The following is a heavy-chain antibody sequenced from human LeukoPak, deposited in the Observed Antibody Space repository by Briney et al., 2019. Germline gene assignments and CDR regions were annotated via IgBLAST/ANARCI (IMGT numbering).Heavy chain of an antibody. Sequence: GGSLRLSCAASGFTFSNYWMHWVRQAPGKGLVWVSHLNSDGSSTNYADSVKGRFTISRDNAKNTLYLQMNSLRDEDTAVFYCARSRYDYIWGIDYWGQGTLVTISS. D-gene: IGHD3-16*01. CDR3: ARSRYDYIWGIDY. CDR1: GFTFSNYW. J-gene: IGHJ4*02. V-gene: IGHV3-74*01. CDR2: LNSDGSST.